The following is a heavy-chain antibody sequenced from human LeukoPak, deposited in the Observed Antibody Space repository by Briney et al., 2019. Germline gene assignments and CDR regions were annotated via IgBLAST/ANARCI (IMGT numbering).Heavy chain of an antibody. D-gene: IGHD2-21*01. CDR3: ARYSRHGLDV. V-gene: IGHV3-74*01. CDR2: INSDGTTT. J-gene: IGHJ6*02. CDR1: GFTVSPYW. Sequence: GGSLRLSCAASGFTVSPYWVHWVRQLPGKGLVWVSHINSDGTTTSYADSVKGRFTISRDNARNTLYLQMNSLRAEDTALYYCARYSRHGLDVWGQGTTVTASS.